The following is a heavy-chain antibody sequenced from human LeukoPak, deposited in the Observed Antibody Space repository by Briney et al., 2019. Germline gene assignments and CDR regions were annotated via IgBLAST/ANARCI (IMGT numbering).Heavy chain of an antibody. V-gene: IGHV1-2*02. CDR1: GYTFTGYY. D-gene: IGHD1-14*01. J-gene: IGHJ1*01. CDR2: INPNSGGT. Sequence: ASVNVSCKASGYTFTGYYMHWVRQAPGQGLEWMGWINPNSGGTNYAQKFQGRVTMTRDTSISTAYMELSRLRSDDTAVYYCARGKTFRTWYFQHWGQGTLVTVSS. CDR3: ARGKTFRTWYFQH.